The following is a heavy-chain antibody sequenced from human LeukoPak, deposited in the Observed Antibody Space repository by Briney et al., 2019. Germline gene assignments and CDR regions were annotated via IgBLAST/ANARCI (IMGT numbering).Heavy chain of an antibody. Sequence: GGSLRLSCAASGFTFSSYSMNWVRQAPGKGLEWVSSISSSSSYIYYADSVKGRFTISRDNAKNSLYLQMNSLRAEDTAVYYCARDTDSGDDNFDYWGQGTLVTVSS. CDR1: GFTFSSYS. CDR3: ARDTDSGDDNFDY. D-gene: IGHD4-17*01. V-gene: IGHV3-21*01. CDR2: ISSSSSYI. J-gene: IGHJ4*02.